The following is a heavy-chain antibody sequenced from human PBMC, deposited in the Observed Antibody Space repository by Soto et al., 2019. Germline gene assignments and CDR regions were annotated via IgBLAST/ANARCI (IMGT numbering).Heavy chain of an antibody. V-gene: IGHV4-59*01. D-gene: IGHD6-13*01. CDR3: ARGFVIAAARSGDAFDI. CDR1: GGSISSYY. J-gene: IGHJ3*02. Sequence: QVQLQESGPGLVKPSETLSLTCTVSGGSISSYYWSWIRQPPGKGLEWIGYIYYSGSTNYNPSLKSRVTISVDTPKNQFSLKLSSVTAADTAVYYCARGFVIAAARSGDAFDIWGQGTMVTVSS. CDR2: IYYSGST.